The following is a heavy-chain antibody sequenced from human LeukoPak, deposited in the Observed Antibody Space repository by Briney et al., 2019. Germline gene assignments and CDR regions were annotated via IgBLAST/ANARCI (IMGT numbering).Heavy chain of an antibody. CDR3: ARAAKKLRFLEWFTSPFDY. D-gene: IGHD3-3*01. Sequence: SQTLSLTCTVSGGSISSGDYYWSWIRQPPGKGLERIGYIYYSGSTYYNPPLKSRVTISVDTSKNQFSLKLSSVTAADTAVYYCARAAKKLRFLEWFTSPFDYWGQGTLVTVSS. CDR1: GGSISSGDYY. J-gene: IGHJ4*02. V-gene: IGHV4-30-4*08. CDR2: IYYSGST.